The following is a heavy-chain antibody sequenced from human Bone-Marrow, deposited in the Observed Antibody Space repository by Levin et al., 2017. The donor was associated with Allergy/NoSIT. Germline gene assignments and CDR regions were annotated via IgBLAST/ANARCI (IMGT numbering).Heavy chain of an antibody. CDR1: GDTFSSYA. CDR3: AREGRYRGSNAFDI. V-gene: IGHV1-69*06. CDR2: IIPIFGAA. Sequence: GASVKVSCKASGDTFSSYAISWVRQAPGQGLEWMGGIIPIFGAAHYAQKFQGRVTITADKSTSTAYMELSSLRSEDTAVYYCAREGRYRGSNAFDIWGQGTMVTVSS. J-gene: IGHJ3*02. D-gene: IGHD5-12*01.